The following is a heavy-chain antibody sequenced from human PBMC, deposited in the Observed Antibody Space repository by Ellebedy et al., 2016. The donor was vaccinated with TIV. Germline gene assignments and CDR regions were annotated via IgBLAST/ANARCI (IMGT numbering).Heavy chain of an antibody. J-gene: IGHJ3*02. CDR1: GFTFTNYA. CDR3: AKDHSEDGLGIGWGAFDI. Sequence: GESLKISXAASGFTFTNYAMSWVRQAPGKGLEWVSAISGSGGSTYYADSVKGRFTISRDNSKNTLYLQMNSLRAEDTAVYYCAKDHSEDGLGIGWGAFDIWGQGTMVTVSS. V-gene: IGHV3-23*01. CDR2: ISGSGGST. D-gene: IGHD7-27*01.